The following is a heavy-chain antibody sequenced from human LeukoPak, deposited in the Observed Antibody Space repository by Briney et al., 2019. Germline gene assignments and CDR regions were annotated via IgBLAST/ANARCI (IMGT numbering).Heavy chain of an antibody. V-gene: IGHV4-59*01. CDR3: ARDPIVSVGDWYFDL. Sequence: PSETLSLTCTVSGVSISIYYWSWVRQPPGKGLEWIGYIYNSESTYYNPSLKSRVTISVDTSKNQFSLKLSSVTAADTAVYYCARDPIVSVGDWYFDLWGRGTLVTVSS. CDR2: IYNSEST. D-gene: IGHD3-16*02. CDR1: GVSISIYY. J-gene: IGHJ2*01.